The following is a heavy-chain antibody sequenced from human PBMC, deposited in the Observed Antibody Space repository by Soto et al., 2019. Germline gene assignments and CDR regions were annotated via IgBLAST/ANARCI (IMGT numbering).Heavy chain of an antibody. D-gene: IGHD3-10*01. CDR3: ARGPEEYAFDI. CDR1: GFTFSSYA. V-gene: IGHV3-64*01. CDR2: ISRNGGST. J-gene: IGHJ3*02. Sequence: EVQLVESGGGLVQPGGSLRLSCAASGFTFSSYAIHWVRQAPGKGLEYVSTISRNGGSTYYANSVKGRFTISRDNSKNTLYLQMGSLRAEDMAVYYCARGPEEYAFDIWGQGTMVTVSS.